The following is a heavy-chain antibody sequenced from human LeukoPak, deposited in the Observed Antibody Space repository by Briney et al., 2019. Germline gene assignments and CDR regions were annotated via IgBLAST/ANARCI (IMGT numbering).Heavy chain of an antibody. Sequence: SETLSLTCTVSGGTISSHYWSWIRQPPGKGLEWIGYIYYSGSTDYNPSLKTRVTISVDTSKNQFPLKLSSVAAADTAVYYCARWRSSSSYDAFDIWGQGTLVTVSS. V-gene: IGHV4-59*08. J-gene: IGHJ3*02. D-gene: IGHD6-6*01. CDR3: ARWRSSSSYDAFDI. CDR1: GGTISSHY. CDR2: IYYSGST.